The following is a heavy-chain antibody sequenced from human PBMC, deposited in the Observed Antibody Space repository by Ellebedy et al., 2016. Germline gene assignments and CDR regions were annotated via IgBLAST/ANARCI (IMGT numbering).Heavy chain of an antibody. CDR2: ISYDGSNK. J-gene: IGHJ5*02. V-gene: IGHV3-30-3*01. Sequence: GESLKISXAASGFTFSSYAMHWVRQAPGKGLEWVAVISYDGSNKYYADSVKGRFTISRDNSKNTLYLQMNSLRAEDTAVYYCARVVAAAGTNWFDPWGQGTLVTVSS. CDR3: ARVVAAAGTNWFDP. D-gene: IGHD6-13*01. CDR1: GFTFSSYA.